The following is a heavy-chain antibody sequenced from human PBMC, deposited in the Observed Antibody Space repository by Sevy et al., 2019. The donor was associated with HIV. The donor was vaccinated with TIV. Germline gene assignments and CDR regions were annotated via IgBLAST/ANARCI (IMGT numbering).Heavy chain of an antibody. Sequence: ASVKVSCKASGYTFTGYYMHWVRQAPGQGLEWMGWINPNSGGTNYAQKFQGRVTMTRDTSISTAYMELSRLRSDDTAVYYCARDAVAVVRGVMISGGMDVWGQRTTVTVSS. CDR1: GYTFTGYY. J-gene: IGHJ6*02. CDR2: INPNSGGT. CDR3: ARDAVAVVRGVMISGGMDV. D-gene: IGHD3-10*01. V-gene: IGHV1-2*02.